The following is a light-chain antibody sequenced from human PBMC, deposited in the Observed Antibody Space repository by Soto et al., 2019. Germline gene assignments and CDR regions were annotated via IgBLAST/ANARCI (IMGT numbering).Light chain of an antibody. Sequence: ETVMTQSPATLSLSPGERATLSCRASQSVSSKLVWYQQKPGQAPRFLIYGASTRATGIPARFRGSGSGTEFTLTIDSLQSEDFAVYYCQQYNDWLPAFGGGTKVDIK. CDR3: QQYNDWLPA. CDR1: QSVSSK. CDR2: GAS. V-gene: IGKV3-15*01. J-gene: IGKJ4*01.